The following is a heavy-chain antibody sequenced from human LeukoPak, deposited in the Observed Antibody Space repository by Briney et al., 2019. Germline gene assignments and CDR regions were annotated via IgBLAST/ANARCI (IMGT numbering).Heavy chain of an antibody. D-gene: IGHD6-19*01. J-gene: IGHJ4*02. CDR1: GTTINNNY. CDR2: IYHSGNT. CDR3: ASQRRAAVAGRFDS. V-gene: IGHV4-59*08. Sequence: SETLSLTCTVSGTTINNNYWSWTRQPPGKGLEWIGYIYHSGNTNYSPSRESRVTMSVDECKNQFSLRVHLVGAADTSVYYCASQRRAAVAGRFDSWGQGTLVTVSS.